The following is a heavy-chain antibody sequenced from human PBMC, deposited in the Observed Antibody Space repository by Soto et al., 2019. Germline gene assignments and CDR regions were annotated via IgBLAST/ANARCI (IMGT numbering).Heavy chain of an antibody. D-gene: IGHD6-13*01. CDR1: GGSFSGYY. V-gene: IGHV4-34*01. CDR2: INHSGST. CDR3: ARGGVAAAGY. Sequence: QVQLQQWGAGLLKPSETLSLTCAVYGGSFSGYYWSWIRQPPGKGLEWIGEINHSGSTNYNPSLKSRVDISVDTSTNPFSLKLSSVTAADTAVYCCARGGVAAAGYWGQGTLVTVSS. J-gene: IGHJ4*02.